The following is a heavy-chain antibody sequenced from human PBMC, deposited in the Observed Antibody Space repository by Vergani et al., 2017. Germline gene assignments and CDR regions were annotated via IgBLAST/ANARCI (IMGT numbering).Heavy chain of an antibody. CDR1: GGTFSSYA. V-gene: IGHV1-69*04. CDR2: IIPILGIA. Sequence: QVQLVQSGAEVKKPGSSVKVSCKASGGTFSSYAISWVRQAPGQGLEWLGRIIPILGIANYEQKFQGRVTITADKSTSTAYMEMSSLRSEDTAVYYCARSFYVGAMPLWYFDFWGRGTLVTVSS. D-gene: IGHD1-26*01. CDR3: ARSFYVGAMPLWYFDF. J-gene: IGHJ2*01.